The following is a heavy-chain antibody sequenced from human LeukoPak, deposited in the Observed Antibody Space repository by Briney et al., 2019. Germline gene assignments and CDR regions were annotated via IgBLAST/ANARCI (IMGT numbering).Heavy chain of an antibody. CDR3: ARVGTLSGWYYFDY. V-gene: IGHV4-34*01. D-gene: IGHD6-19*01. CDR1: GGSFSGYY. J-gene: IGHJ4*02. CDR2: INHSGST. Sequence: SETLSLTCAVYGGSFSGYYWSWIRQPPGKGLEWLGEINHSGSTNYNPSLKSRVTISVDTSKNQFSLKLSSVTAADTAVYYCARVGTLSGWYYFDYWGQGTLVTVSS.